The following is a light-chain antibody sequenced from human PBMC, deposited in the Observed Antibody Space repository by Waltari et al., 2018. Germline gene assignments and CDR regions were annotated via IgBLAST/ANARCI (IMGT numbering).Light chain of an antibody. J-gene: IGKJ1*01. CDR2: GSS. CDR3: LQSYNDPT. CDR1: QSISTY. V-gene: IGKV1-39*01. Sequence: DIQMTQSPSSLSASVGDRVTITCRASQSISTYLNWYQQKPGKAPKHLIYGSSSLQSGVPSRFSGSGSGTDFTLTISSLQLEDFATYYCLQSYNDPTFGQGTKVEIK.